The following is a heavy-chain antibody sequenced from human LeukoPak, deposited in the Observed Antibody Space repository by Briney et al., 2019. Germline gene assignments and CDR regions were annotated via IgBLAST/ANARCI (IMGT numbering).Heavy chain of an antibody. D-gene: IGHD1-26*01. Sequence: GGSLRLSCAVSGFTFSNHAMSWVRQAPGKGLEWVSTIGGGGGDRYYADSVKGRFTISRDNSNNTLYLQMNSLRADDTAIYYCARRRIVGSTDDAFDIWGQGTMVTLSS. V-gene: IGHV3-23*01. J-gene: IGHJ3*02. CDR2: IGGGGGDR. CDR3: ARRRIVGSTDDAFDI. CDR1: GFTFSNHA.